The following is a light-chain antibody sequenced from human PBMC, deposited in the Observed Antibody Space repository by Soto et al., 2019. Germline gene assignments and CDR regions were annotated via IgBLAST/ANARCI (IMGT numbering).Light chain of an antibody. CDR2: GAS. CDR1: QSVSSN. V-gene: IGKV3-15*01. Sequence: IVMTQSPATLSVSPGERATLSCRASQSVSSNLAWYQQKPGQAPRLLISGASTRATGIPARFSGSGSGTEFTLTISSLQSEDIAVYYCQQCNDWPETFGQGTKVEIK. J-gene: IGKJ1*01. CDR3: QQCNDWPET.